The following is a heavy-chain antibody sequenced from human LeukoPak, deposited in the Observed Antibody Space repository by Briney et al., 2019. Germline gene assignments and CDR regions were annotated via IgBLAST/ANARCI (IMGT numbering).Heavy chain of an antibody. CDR2: INLSSGGT. D-gene: IGHD6-13*01. Sequence: GASVKVSCKASGYTFTGYYIHWVRQAPGQGLEWMGWINLSSGGTNYAQKFQGRVTMTRDTSISTAYMELRRLISDDTAVYYCARDPQGIAAPGTYLVSYGMDVWGQGTTVTVSS. CDR1: GYTFTGYY. CDR3: ARDPQGIAAPGTYLVSYGMDV. V-gene: IGHV1-2*02. J-gene: IGHJ6*02.